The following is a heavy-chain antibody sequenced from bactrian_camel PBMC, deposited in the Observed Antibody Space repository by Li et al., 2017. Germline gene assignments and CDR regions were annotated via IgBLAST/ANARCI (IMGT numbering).Heavy chain of an antibody. CDR3: AADSFNLQLARHYKY. J-gene: IGHJ4*01. Sequence: QLVESGGGSVQPGGSLRLSCEISLYIYSSYCMGWSRQAPGKEREAVAAHYTGTATTYVADSVKGRFAISEDNAKSVLYLQMNSLQPEDTAMYYCAADSFNLQLARHYKYWGQGTQVTVS. CDR1: LYIYSSYC. V-gene: IGHV3S1*01. CDR2: HYTGTATT. D-gene: IGHD2*01.